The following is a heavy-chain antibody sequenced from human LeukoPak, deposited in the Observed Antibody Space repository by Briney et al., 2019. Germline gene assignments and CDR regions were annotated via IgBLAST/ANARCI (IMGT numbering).Heavy chain of an antibody. CDR3: ARGHYLRDWFDP. CDR1: GYSISSGYY. CDR2: IYHSGST. V-gene: IGHV4-38-2*02. D-gene: IGHD2/OR15-2a*01. J-gene: IGHJ5*02. Sequence: SETLSLTCTVSGYSISSGYYWGWIRQPPGKGLEWIGSIYHSGSTYYNPSLKSRVTISVDTSKNQFSLKLSSVTAADTAVYYCARGHYLRDWFDPWGQGTLVTVSS.